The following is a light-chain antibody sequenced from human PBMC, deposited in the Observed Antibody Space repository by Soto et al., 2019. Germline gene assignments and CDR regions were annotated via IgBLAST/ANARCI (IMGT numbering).Light chain of an antibody. Sequence: DIQMTQSPSTLSASVGDRVTLTCRASQSVSDWLAWYQQKPGKAPKVLIYKASNLESGVPSRFSGSGSGTEFTHSNSSLQPHDSATYYCQKYNTFAPYSFGQGSKSEI. CDR3: QKYNTFAPYS. J-gene: IGKJ2*03. CDR1: QSVSDW. CDR2: KAS. V-gene: IGKV1-5*03.